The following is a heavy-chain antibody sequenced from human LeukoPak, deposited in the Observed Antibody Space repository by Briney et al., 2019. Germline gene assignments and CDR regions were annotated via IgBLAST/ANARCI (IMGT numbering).Heavy chain of an antibody. CDR2: IYYSGST. Sequence: PSETLSLTCTVSGGSVGSGCYCWSWIRQPPGKGLEWIGYIYYSGSTNYNPSLKSRGTISGDTSKNQFSLKLSSVTVADTAVYYLARRGYDSSGYYYAYWGQGTLVTVSS. D-gene: IGHD3-22*01. V-gene: IGHV4-61*01. J-gene: IGHJ4*02. CDR1: GGSVGSGCYC. CDR3: ARRGYDSSGYYYAY.